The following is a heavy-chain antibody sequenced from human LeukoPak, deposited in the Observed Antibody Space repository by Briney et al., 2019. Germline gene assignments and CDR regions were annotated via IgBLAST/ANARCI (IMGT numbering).Heavy chain of an antibody. CDR3: ARDLDYGDSNRAFDI. D-gene: IGHD4-17*01. Sequence: PSETLSLTCTVSGGSISSYYWSWIRQPPGKGLEWIGYIYYSGSTNYNPSLKSRVTISVDTSKNQFSLKLSSVTAADTAVYYCARDLDYGDSNRAFDIWGQGTMVTVSS. V-gene: IGHV4-59*12. J-gene: IGHJ3*02. CDR1: GGSISSYY. CDR2: IYYSGST.